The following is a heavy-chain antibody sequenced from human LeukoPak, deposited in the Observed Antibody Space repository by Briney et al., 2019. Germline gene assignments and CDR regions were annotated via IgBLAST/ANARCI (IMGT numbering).Heavy chain of an antibody. CDR3: ARVGDYALKD. CDR2: IYTSGGT. CDR1: GGSISSYY. D-gene: IGHD3-16*01. V-gene: IGHV4-4*07. J-gene: IGHJ4*02. Sequence: SSETLSLTCTVSGGSISSYYWSWIRQPAGKGLEWIGRIYTSGGTNYNPSLKSRVTMSVDTSKNQCTLKLSSVTAADTAVYYCARVGDYALKDWGQGTLVTVSS.